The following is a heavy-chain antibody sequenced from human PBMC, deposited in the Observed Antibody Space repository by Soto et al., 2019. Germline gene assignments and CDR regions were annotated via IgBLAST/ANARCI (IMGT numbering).Heavy chain of an antibody. V-gene: IGHV1-18*04. D-gene: IGHD6-13*01. J-gene: IGHJ6*02. CDR1: GYTFTSYG. CDR2: ISAYNGNT. CDR3: ARDSGYDLIFGNRKATYSSSWYSENGMDV. Sequence: VXSVKVSCKASGYTFTSYGISWVRQAPGQGLEWMGWISAYNGNTNYAQKLQGRVTMTTDTSTSTAYMELRSLRSDDTAVYYCARDSGYDLIFGNRKATYSSSWYSENGMDVWGQGTTVTVSS.